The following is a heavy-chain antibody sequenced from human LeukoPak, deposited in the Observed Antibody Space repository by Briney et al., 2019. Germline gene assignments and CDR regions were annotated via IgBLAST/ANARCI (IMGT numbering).Heavy chain of an antibody. V-gene: IGHV3-30*18. CDR2: ISYDGSNK. J-gene: IGHJ6*02. CDR3: AKEAPRTYGMDV. CDR1: GFTFSSFG. Sequence: PGGSLRLSCAASGFTFSSFGMHWVRQAPGKGLEWVAVISYDGSNKYNADSVRGRFTISRDNSKNTLYLQMSSLRAEDTAVYYCAKEAPRTYGMDVWGQGTTVTVSS.